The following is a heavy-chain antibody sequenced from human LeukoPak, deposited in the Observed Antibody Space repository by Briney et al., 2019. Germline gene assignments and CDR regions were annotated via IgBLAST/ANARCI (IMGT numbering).Heavy chain of an antibody. D-gene: IGHD5-12*01. J-gene: IGHJ4*02. CDR2: IIPAFGVV. V-gene: IGHV1-69*05. CDR1: GGTFSDYA. Sequence: SVKASCKASGGTFSDYAISWVRQAPGQGLEWMGRIIPAFGVVDYAQRFQGRVTITTDESTSTAYMDLTSLRSEDTAVYYCARNAYEFDYWGQGTLVTVSS. CDR3: ARNAYEFDY.